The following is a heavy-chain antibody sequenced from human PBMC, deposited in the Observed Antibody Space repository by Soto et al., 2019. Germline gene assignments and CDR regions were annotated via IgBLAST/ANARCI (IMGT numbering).Heavy chain of an antibody. V-gene: IGHV4-39*01. CDR3: ARLLYDRSGYYYFDN. CDR1: GGSISSYY. Sequence: SETLSLTCTVSGGSISSYYWGWIRQPPGKGLEWIGSIYYSGSPYNNPSLKSRVTMSVDTSKNQFSLKLSSVTAADTAVYYCARLLYDRSGYYYFDNWGQGTLVTVSS. D-gene: IGHD3-22*01. J-gene: IGHJ4*02. CDR2: IYYSGSP.